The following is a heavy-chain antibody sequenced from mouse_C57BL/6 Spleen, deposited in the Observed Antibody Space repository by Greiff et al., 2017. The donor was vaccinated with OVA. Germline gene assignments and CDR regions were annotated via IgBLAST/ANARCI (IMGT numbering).Heavy chain of an antibody. V-gene: IGHV5-6*01. CDR2: ISSGGSYT. CDR1: GFTFSSYG. Sequence: EVQLQESGGDLVKPGGSLKLSCAASGFTFSSYGMSWVRQTPDKRLEWVATISSGGSYTYYPDSVKGRFTISRDNAKNTLYLQMSSLKSEDTAMYYCARNYGNYDAMDYWGQGTSVTVSS. CDR3: ARNYGNYDAMDY. D-gene: IGHD2-1*01. J-gene: IGHJ4*01.